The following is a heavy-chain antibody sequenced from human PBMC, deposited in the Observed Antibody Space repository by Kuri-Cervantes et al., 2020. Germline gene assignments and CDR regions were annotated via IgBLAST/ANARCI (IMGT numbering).Heavy chain of an antibody. CDR1: GFTFSSYS. V-gene: IGHV3-21*01. CDR3: ARARYSYGFGLSARFDS. D-gene: IGHD5-18*01. CDR2: ISSSSSYI. Sequence: GGSLRLSCAASGFTFSSYSMNWVRQAPGKGLEWVSSISSSSSYIYYADSVKGRFTISRENAKNSLYLQMNSLRAEDTALYYCARARYSYGFGLSARFDSWGQGTLVTVSS. J-gene: IGHJ4*02.